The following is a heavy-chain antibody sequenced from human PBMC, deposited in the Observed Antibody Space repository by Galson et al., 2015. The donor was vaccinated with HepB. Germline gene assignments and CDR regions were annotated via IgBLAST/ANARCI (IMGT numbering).Heavy chain of an antibody. CDR1: GYTFTNYY. Sequence: SVKVSCKASGYTFTNYYMHWVRQAPGQGLEWMGIINPSGGSTSYAQKLQGRVTMTRDTSTSTVYMELSSLRSEDTAVYYCARDRLWSAGSWPTANWFDPWGQGTLVTVSS. D-gene: IGHD3-3*01. V-gene: IGHV1-46*04. CDR2: INPSGGST. J-gene: IGHJ5*02. CDR3: ARDRLWSAGSWPTANWFDP.